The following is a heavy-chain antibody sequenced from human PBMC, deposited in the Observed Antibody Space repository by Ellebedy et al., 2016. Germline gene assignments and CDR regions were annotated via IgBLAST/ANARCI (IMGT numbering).Heavy chain of an antibody. D-gene: IGHD3-3*01. CDR2: IYYSGST. CDR3: ARGITMDYYYYMDV. V-gene: IGHV4-59*01. CDR1: GGSISSYY. Sequence: SETLSLTXTVSGGSISSYYWSWIRQPPGKGLEWIGYIYYSGSTNYNPSLKSRVTISVDTSKNQFSLKLSSVTAADTAVYYCARGITMDYYYYMDVWGKGTTVTVSS. J-gene: IGHJ6*03.